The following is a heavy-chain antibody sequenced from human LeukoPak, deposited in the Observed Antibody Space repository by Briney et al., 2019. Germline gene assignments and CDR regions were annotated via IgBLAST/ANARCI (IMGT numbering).Heavy chain of an antibody. Sequence: GGSLRLSCAASGFTFSSYAMSGFRQAPGKGLEWVSAISGSGGSTYYADSVKGRFTISRDNSKNTLYLQMNTLRAEDTVVYYCANGGYVGAFDIWGQGTMVTVSS. D-gene: IGHD5-12*01. J-gene: IGHJ3*02. CDR3: ANGGYVGAFDI. CDR2: ISGSGGST. V-gene: IGHV3-23*01. CDR1: GFTFSSYA.